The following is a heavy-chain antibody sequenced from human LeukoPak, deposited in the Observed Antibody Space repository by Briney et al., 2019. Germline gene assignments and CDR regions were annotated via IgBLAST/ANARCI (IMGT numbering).Heavy chain of an antibody. Sequence: PSETLSLTCTVSGGSISSSSYYWNWIRQPAGKGLEWIGRIYPSGSTIYNPSLKSRVTISVDTSKNQFSLKVSSVTAADTALYYCARGQGIQFAQNYYYYMDVWGKGTTVTVSS. CDR2: IYPSGST. J-gene: IGHJ6*03. V-gene: IGHV4-61*02. D-gene: IGHD3-10*01. CDR3: ARGQGIQFAQNYYYYMDV. CDR1: GGSISSSSYY.